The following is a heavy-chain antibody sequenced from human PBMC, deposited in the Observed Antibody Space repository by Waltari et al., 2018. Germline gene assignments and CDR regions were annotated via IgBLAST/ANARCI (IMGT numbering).Heavy chain of an antibody. V-gene: IGHV3-23*01. Sequence: EVQLMESGGGLVQPGGSLRLSCAASGFTFSIYAMSWVRQAPGKGLEWVSGISASGRDTYYAASVKDRFIISRDNSQNTLHLQLNSLRAEDTAVYFCTKDLGFSIFGLITGGFDCWGQGTLVTVSS. CDR2: ISASGRDT. CDR1: GFTFSIYA. J-gene: IGHJ4*02. CDR3: TKDLGFSIFGLITGGFDC. D-gene: IGHD3-3*01.